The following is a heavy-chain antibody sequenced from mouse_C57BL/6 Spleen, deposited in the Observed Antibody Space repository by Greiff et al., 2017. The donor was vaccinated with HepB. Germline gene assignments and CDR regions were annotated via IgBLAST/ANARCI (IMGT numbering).Heavy chain of an antibody. CDR2: INPNNGGT. J-gene: IGHJ3*01. Sequence: VQLKESGPELVKPGASVKISCKASGYSFTDYNMNWVKQSNGKSLEWIGDINPNNGGTIYNQKFKGKATLTVDKSSSTAYMELRSLTSEDTAVYYCARQKGEIIFAYWGQGTLVTVSA. CDR1: GYSFTDYN. D-gene: IGHD2-13*01. V-gene: IGHV1-18*01. CDR3: ARQKGEIIFAY.